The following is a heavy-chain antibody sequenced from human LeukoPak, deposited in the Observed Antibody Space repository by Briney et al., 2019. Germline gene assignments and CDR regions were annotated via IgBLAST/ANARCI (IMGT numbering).Heavy chain of an antibody. V-gene: IGHV1-3*01. CDR3: ARGDCGGNDCYYIDY. CDR2: INVGNGNT. Sequence: ASVKVSCTASGYTFTSYAMHWVRQAPGQRLEWMGWINVGNGNTKYSQKFQGRVTITRDTSASTAYMELSSLRSEDTAVYYCARGDCGGNDCYYIDYWGQGTLVTVSS. D-gene: IGHD2-21*01. CDR1: GYTFTSYA. J-gene: IGHJ4*02.